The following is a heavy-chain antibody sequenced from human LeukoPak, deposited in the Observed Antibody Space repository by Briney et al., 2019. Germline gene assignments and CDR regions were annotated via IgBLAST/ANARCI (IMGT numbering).Heavy chain of an antibody. D-gene: IGHD1-26*01. J-gene: IGHJ4*02. CDR1: GFTFSSYA. Sequence: GGSLRLSCAASGFTFSSYAISWVRQAPGQGLEWMGGIIPIFGTANYAQKFQGRVTITADESTSTAYMELSSLRSEDTAVYYCAREVEEGAFDYWGQGTLVTVPS. CDR2: IIPIFGTA. V-gene: IGHV1-69*01. CDR3: AREVEEGAFDY.